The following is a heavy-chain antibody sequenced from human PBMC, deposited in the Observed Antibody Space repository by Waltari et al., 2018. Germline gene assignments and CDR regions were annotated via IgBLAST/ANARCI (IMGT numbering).Heavy chain of an antibody. D-gene: IGHD6-13*01. Sequence: QVQLVQSGAEVKKLGSSVKVSCKASGGPFSSYAISWVRQAPGQGLEWMGGIIPIFGTANYAQKFQGRVTITADESTSTAYMELSSLRSEDTAVYYCAREKQQLVLTSYLDYWGQGTLVTVSS. CDR1: GGPFSSYA. V-gene: IGHV1-69*12. CDR3: AREKQQLVLTSYLDY. J-gene: IGHJ4*02. CDR2: IIPIFGTA.